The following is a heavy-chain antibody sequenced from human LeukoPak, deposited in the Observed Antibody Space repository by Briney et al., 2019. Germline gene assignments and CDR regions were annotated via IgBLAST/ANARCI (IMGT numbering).Heavy chain of an antibody. J-gene: IGHJ4*02. Sequence: SVKVSCKASGCTFSSYAISWVRQAPGQGLEWMGGIIPIFGTANYAQKFQGRVTITADESTSTAYMELSSLRSEDTAVYYCARGPPNHDYYDILTGYLHYWGQGTLVTVSS. V-gene: IGHV1-69*13. CDR2: IIPIFGTA. CDR1: GCTFSSYA. D-gene: IGHD3-9*01. CDR3: ARGPPNHDYYDILTGYLHY.